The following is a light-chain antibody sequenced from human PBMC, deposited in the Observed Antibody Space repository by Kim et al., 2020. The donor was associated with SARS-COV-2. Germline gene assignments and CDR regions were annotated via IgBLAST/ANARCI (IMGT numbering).Light chain of an antibody. CDR3: HQYNDWPPGDT. Sequence: PGERATLSCRASQSVSNNLAWYQLKPGQAPRLLIYGSSTRATGTPARFSGSGSGTDFTLTVSSLQSEDFAVYYCHQYNDWPPGDTFGQGTKLEIK. CDR1: QSVSNN. V-gene: IGKV3-15*01. J-gene: IGKJ2*01. CDR2: GSS.